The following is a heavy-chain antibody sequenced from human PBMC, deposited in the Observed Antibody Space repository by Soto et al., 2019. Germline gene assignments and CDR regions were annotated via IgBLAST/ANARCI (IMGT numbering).Heavy chain of an antibody. D-gene: IGHD3-3*01. CDR2: MNPNSGNT. CDR1: GYTFTSYD. J-gene: IGHJ5*02. Sequence: ASVKVSCKASGYTFTSYDINWVRQATGQGLELMGWMNPNSGNTGYAQKFQGRVTMTRNTSISTAYMELSSLRSEDTAVYYCARALSRDYDFWSGYYVSWFDPWGQGTLVAVYS. CDR3: ARALSRDYDFWSGYYVSWFDP. V-gene: IGHV1-8*01.